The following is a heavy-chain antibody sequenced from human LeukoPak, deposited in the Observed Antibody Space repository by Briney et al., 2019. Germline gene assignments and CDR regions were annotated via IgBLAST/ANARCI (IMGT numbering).Heavy chain of an antibody. CDR1: GYTFTSHD. CDR2: MNPNSGNT. V-gene: IGHV1-8*01. J-gene: IGHJ4*02. Sequence: ASVKDSCKASGYTFTSHDINWVRQATGQGLEWMGWMNPNSGNTGYAQKFQGRVTMTRNTSISTAYMELISLTSEDTAVYYCARGQVWELSSDYWGRGTLVTVSS. CDR3: ARGQVWELSSDY. D-gene: IGHD3-16*02.